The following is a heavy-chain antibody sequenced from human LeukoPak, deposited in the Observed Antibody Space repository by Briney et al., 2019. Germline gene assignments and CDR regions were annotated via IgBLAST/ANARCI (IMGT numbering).Heavy chain of an antibody. D-gene: IGHD6-13*01. Sequence: PSETLSLTCTVSGGSISSYYWSWIRQPPGKGLEWIGYIYYSGSTNYNPSLKSRVTISVDTSKNQFSLKLSSVTAADTAVYYCAREQQQLVTGDYSDYWGQGTLVTVSS. J-gene: IGHJ4*02. CDR2: IYYSGST. CDR1: GGSISSYY. CDR3: AREQQQLVTGDYSDY. V-gene: IGHV4-59*12.